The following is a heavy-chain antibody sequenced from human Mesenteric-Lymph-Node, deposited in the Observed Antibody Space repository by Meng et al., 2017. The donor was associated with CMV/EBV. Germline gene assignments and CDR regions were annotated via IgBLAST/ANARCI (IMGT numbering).Heavy chain of an antibody. D-gene: IGHD2-2*01. CDR1: GGSISGGDYF. V-gene: IGHV4-30-4*08. J-gene: IGHJ4*02. CDR2: VYSSGSA. CDR3: ARGSRRGNPPIHY. Sequence: VSGGSISGGDYFWGWIRQPPGTGLEWIGYVYSSGSAYYNPSLKSRLTISVDLSKNQFSLTLTSVTAADTAVYFCARGSRRGNPPIHYWGQGTLVTVSS.